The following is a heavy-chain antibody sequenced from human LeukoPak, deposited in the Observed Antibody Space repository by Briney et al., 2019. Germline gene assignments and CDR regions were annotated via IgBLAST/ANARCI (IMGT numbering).Heavy chain of an antibody. D-gene: IGHD1-26*01. Sequence: SETLSLTCTVSGGSISSYYWSWIRQPPGKGLEWIGYIYYSGSTNYNPSLKSRVTISVDTSKNQFSLKLSSVTAADTAVYCCARDGATHAFDIWGQGTMVTVSS. J-gene: IGHJ3*02. V-gene: IGHV4-59*01. CDR1: GGSISSYY. CDR2: IYYSGST. CDR3: ARDGATHAFDI.